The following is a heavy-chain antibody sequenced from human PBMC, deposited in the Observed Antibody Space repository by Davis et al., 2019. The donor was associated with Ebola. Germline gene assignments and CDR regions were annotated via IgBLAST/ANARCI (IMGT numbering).Heavy chain of an antibody. CDR1: GGTFRRYA. CDR2: IIPIFGTA. J-gene: IGHJ4*02. CDR3: ARSNFWSGYSTPDY. D-gene: IGHD3-3*01. Sequence: SVKVSCKASGGTFRRYAISWVRQAPGQGLEWMGGIIPIFGTANYAQKFQGRLTITADESTSTAYMELRSLKSDDTAVYYCARSNFWSGYSTPDYWDQGTLVTVSS. V-gene: IGHV1-69*13.